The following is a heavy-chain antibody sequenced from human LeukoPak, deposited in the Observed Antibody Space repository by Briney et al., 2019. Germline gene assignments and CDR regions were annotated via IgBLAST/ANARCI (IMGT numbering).Heavy chain of an antibody. V-gene: IGHV3-21*01. Sequence: NPGGSLRLSCAASGFTFSSYSMNWVRQAPGKGLEWVSSISSSSSYIYYADSVKGRFTISRDNAKNSLYLRMNSLRAEDTAVCYCARGGRTVTSWGGFDPWGQGTLVTVSS. CDR1: GFTFSSYS. CDR2: ISSSSSYI. CDR3: ARGGRTVTSWGGFDP. D-gene: IGHD4-11*01. J-gene: IGHJ5*02.